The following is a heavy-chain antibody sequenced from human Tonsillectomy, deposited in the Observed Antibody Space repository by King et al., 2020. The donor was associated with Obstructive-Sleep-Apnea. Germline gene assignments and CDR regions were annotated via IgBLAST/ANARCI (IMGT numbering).Heavy chain of an antibody. D-gene: IGHD6-13*01. CDR3: ARGGGSSWYREYDY. CDR2: ISSSSSYI. J-gene: IGHJ4*02. Sequence: QLVQSGGGLVKPGGSLRLSCAASEFTFSYYSMNWVRQAPGKGLEWVSSISSSSSYIYYTDSVKGRFTISRDNAKNSLYLQMNSLRAEDTAVYYCARGGGSSWYREYDYWGQGTLVTVSS. CDR1: EFTFSYYS. V-gene: IGHV3-21*01.